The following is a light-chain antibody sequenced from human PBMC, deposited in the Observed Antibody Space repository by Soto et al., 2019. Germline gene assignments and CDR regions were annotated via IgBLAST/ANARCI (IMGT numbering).Light chain of an antibody. V-gene: IGLV2-23*01. J-gene: IGLJ2*01. CDR1: SSDIGSYIL. CDR3: CSYAGSRTLV. Sequence: QSVLTQPASVSGSPGQSITVSCTGTSSDIGSYILVSWYQHRPGNAPQLIIYEGSKRPSGISNRFSGSKSGKTASLTISGLQAEDEADYYCCSYAGSRTLVFGGGTKVTVL. CDR2: EGS.